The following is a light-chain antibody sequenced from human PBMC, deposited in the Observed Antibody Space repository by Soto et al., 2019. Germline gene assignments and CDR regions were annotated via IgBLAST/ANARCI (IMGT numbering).Light chain of an antibody. V-gene: IGLV2-14*03. CDR1: SSDVGGSNY. Sequence: SALPQPASVSGSPGQSITISCTGTSSDVGGSNYVSWYQQHPGKAPKLMIYDVTYRPSGVSNRFSGSKSGKTASLTISGLQAEDEADYYCSSYTTSSILGYVFGTGTKVTVL. J-gene: IGLJ1*01. CDR2: DVT. CDR3: SSYTTSSILGYV.